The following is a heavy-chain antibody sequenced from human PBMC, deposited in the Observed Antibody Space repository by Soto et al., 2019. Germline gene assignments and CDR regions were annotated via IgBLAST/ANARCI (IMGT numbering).Heavy chain of an antibody. V-gene: IGHV4-31*03. CDR2: IYYTGST. D-gene: IGHD3-22*01. Sequence: TLSLTCTVSGRSISSGGYYWGWVRQHPGKGLEWIGYIYYTGSTYYNPSLKSRVTISVDTSKNQFSLNLSSVTAADTAVYYCARVRYYDSSGYPFLDYWGQGTLVTVSS. CDR1: GRSISSGGYY. J-gene: IGHJ4*02. CDR3: ARVRYYDSSGYPFLDY.